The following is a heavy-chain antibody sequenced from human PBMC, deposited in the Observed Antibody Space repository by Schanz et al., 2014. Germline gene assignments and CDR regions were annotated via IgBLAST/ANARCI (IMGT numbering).Heavy chain of an antibody. V-gene: IGHV4-59*01. D-gene: IGHD3-16*01. CDR3: ARGGGGWNFYGMDV. Sequence: QVQLQESGPGLVKPSETLSLTCTVSGGSIRGYYCSWIRQPPGKGLEWIGYVHYSGSTNYIPSLKSRVTISVDTSKNQFSLRLNSVIAADTAVYYCARGGGGWNFYGMDVWGQGTTVTVSS. J-gene: IGHJ6*02. CDR2: VHYSGST. CDR1: GGSIRGYY.